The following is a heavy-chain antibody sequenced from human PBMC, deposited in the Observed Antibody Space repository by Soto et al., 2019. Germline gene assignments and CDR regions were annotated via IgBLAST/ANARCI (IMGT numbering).Heavy chain of an antibody. CDR1: GGSISSYY. J-gene: IGHJ4*02. CDR3: ARARIQLWLDY. Sequence: SETLSLTCTVSGGSISSYYWSWIRQPPGKGLEWIGYIYYSGSTNYNPSLKSRVTISVDTSKNQFSLKLSSVTAADTAVYYCARARIQLWLDYWGQGTPVTVSS. D-gene: IGHD5-18*01. CDR2: IYYSGST. V-gene: IGHV4-59*01.